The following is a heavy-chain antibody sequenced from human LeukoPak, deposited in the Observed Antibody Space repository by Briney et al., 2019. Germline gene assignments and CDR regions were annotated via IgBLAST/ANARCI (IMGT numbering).Heavy chain of an antibody. J-gene: IGHJ4*02. CDR1: GFTFSSYD. D-gene: IGHD3-10*01. CDR2: IYSAGST. V-gene: IGHV3-53*01. CDR3: ARDPTEGFEELLPPPDY. Sequence: PGGALRLSCAASGFTFSSYDMTWVRQAPGRGLEWVSFIYSAGSTHYSDSVKGRFTISRDNAKNSLYLQMNSLRAEDTALYYCARDPTEGFEELLPPPDYWGQGTLVTVSS.